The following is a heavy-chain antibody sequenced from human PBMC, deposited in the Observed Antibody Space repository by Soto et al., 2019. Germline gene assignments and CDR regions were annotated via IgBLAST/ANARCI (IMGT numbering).Heavy chain of an antibody. V-gene: IGHV3-15*01. J-gene: IGHJ6*03. CDR2: IKSKTDGGTT. CDR1: GFTFSNAW. Sequence: GGSLRLSCAASGFTFSNAWMSWVRQAPGKGLEWVGRIKSKTDGGTTDYAAPVKGRFTISRDDSKNTLYLQMNSLKTEDTAVYYCTTVRLVEWLSYYMDVWGKGTTVTVSS. CDR3: TTVRLVEWLSYYMDV. D-gene: IGHD3-3*01.